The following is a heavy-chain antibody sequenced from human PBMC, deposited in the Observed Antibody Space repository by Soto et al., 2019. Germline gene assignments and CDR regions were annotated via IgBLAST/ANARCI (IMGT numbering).Heavy chain of an antibody. D-gene: IGHD5-12*01. CDR2: ISAYNGNT. Sequence: ASVKVSCKASGYTFTSYGIGWVRQAPGQGLEWMGWISAYNGNTNYAQKLQGRVTMTTDTSTSTAYMELRSLRSDDTAVYYCAREWDDRGYDPRAWFDYWGQGTLVTVSS. V-gene: IGHV1-18*01. CDR3: AREWDDRGYDPRAWFDY. J-gene: IGHJ4*02. CDR1: GYTFTSYG.